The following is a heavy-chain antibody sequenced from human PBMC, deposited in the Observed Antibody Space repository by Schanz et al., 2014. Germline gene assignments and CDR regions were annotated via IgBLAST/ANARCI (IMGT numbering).Heavy chain of an antibody. Sequence: EVQLMESGGGLVKPGGSLRLSCVASGFAFSSFAMTWVRQAPGKGLEWVSAISGSGGSTYYADSVRGRFTISRDNSKNTLYLLMNSLRAEDTAVYYCVRDSFFAFDYWGQGTLVTVSS. J-gene: IGHJ4*02. CDR3: VRDSFFAFDY. D-gene: IGHD3-3*01. CDR2: ISGSGGST. CDR1: GFAFSSFA. V-gene: IGHV3-23*01.